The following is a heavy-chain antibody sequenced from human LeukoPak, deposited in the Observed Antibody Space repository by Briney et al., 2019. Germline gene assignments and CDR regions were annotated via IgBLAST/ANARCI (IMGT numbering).Heavy chain of an antibody. Sequence: SETLSLTCTVSGDSISSSSSYWSWIRQPAGKGLEWIGRIQTSGSTNYNPSLKSRVTISVDTSKNQFSLKLSSVTAADTAVYYCARAMVRGVGLDYWGQGTLVTVSS. CDR1: GDSISSSSSY. V-gene: IGHV4-61*02. J-gene: IGHJ4*02. CDR2: IQTSGST. CDR3: ARAMVRGVGLDY. D-gene: IGHD3-10*01.